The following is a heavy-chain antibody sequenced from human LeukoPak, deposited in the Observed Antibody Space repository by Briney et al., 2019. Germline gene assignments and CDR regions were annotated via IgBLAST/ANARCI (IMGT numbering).Heavy chain of an antibody. CDR3: ARDWQWLVSHFDY. V-gene: IGHV1-18*04. J-gene: IGHJ4*02. Sequence: GASVKVSCKSSGYTFNGYYMHWVRQAPGQGLEWMGWISAYNGNTNYAQKLQGRVTMTTDTSTSTAYMELRSLRSDDTAVYYCARDWQWLVSHFDYWGQGTLVTVSS. CDR1: GYTFNGYY. CDR2: ISAYNGNT. D-gene: IGHD6-19*01.